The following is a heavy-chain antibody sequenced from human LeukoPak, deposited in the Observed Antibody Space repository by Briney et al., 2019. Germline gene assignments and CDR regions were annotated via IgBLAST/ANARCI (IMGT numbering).Heavy chain of an antibody. D-gene: IGHD4/OR15-4a*01. Sequence: SETLSLTCTVSGGSISGYYWSWIRQPPGKRLEWIGYIYYSGSTNYNPSHSSRVTISVDTSKNQFSLKLTSVTAADTAVYYCARDDYGYTFDYWGQGTLVTVSS. CDR1: GGSISGYY. J-gene: IGHJ4*02. V-gene: IGHV4-59*01. CDR3: ARDDYGYTFDY. CDR2: IYYSGST.